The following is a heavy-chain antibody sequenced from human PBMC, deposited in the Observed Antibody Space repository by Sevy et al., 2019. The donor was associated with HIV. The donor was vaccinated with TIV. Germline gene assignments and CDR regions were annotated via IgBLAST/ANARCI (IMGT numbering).Heavy chain of an antibody. CDR2: ISHDGNYK. J-gene: IGHJ4*02. V-gene: IGHV3-30-3*01. Sequence: GGSLRLSCAASGFTFSNYDMHWVRQAPGKGLEWVAVISHDGNYKNYADSVKVRFTISRDDFKNTLYLQMSSLRPEDPAVYFCARLFSCGGDCYYLDYWGQGALVTVSS. CDR1: GFTFSNYD. D-gene: IGHD2-21*02. CDR3: ARLFSCGGDCYYLDY.